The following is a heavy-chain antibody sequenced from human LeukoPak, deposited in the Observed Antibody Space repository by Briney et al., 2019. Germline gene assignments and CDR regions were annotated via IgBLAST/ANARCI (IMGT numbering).Heavy chain of an antibody. CDR2: IYYSGST. CDR1: GGSISSYY. J-gene: IGHJ6*03. D-gene: IGHD3-10*01. Sequence: PSETLSLTCTVSGGSISSYYWSWIRQPPGKGLEWIGYIYYSGSTNYNPSLKSRVTISVDTSKNQFSLKLSSVTAADTAVYYCARAHYYGSGSYPYYYMDVWGKGTTVTISS. V-gene: IGHV4-59*01. CDR3: ARAHYYGSGSYPYYYMDV.